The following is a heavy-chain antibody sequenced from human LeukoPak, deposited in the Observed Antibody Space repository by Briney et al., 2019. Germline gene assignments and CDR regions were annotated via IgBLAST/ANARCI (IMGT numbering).Heavy chain of an antibody. Sequence: GGSLRLSCAAAGFTFRSYGMHWVRQAPGKGLEWVAIISYDGSNKYYADSVKGRFTISRDNSKNTLYLQMNSLRAEDTAVYYCAKQRIVGAHPLDSRGQGTLVTVSS. J-gene: IGHJ4*02. CDR1: GFTFRSYG. CDR3: AKQRIVGAHPLDS. V-gene: IGHV3-30*18. D-gene: IGHD1-26*01. CDR2: ISYDGSNK.